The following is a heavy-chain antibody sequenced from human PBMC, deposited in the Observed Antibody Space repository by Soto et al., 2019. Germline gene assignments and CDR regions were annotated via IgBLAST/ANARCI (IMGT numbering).Heavy chain of an antibody. CDR3: ARVNIDWSFSGAFALDY. V-gene: IGHV3-33*01. J-gene: IGHJ4*02. D-gene: IGHD3-9*01. CDR1: GFTFSSYG. Sequence: QVQLEESGGGVVQPGRSLRLSCAASGFTFSSYGMHWVRQAPGKGLEWVAVIWYDGSNKYYADPVKGRFTISRDNSKNTLYLQMNSQRAEDTAVYYGARVNIDWSFSGAFALDYWGQGTLVTVSS. CDR2: IWYDGSNK.